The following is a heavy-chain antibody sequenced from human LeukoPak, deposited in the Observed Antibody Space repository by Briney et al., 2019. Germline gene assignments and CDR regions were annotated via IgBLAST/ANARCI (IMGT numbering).Heavy chain of an antibody. D-gene: IGHD2-15*01. CDR2: MNPNSGNT. Sequence: ASVKVSCKASGYTFTSYDINWVRQATGQGLEWMGWMNPNSGNTGYAQKFQGRVTITRNTSISTAYMELSSLRSEDTAVYYCARYYCSGGSCYYEDAFDIWGQGTMVTVSS. J-gene: IGHJ3*02. V-gene: IGHV1-8*03. CDR1: GYTFTSYD. CDR3: ARYYCSGGSCYYEDAFDI.